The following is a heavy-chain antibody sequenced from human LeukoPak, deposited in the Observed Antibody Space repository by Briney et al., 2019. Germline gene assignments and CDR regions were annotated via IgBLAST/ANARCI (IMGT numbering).Heavy chain of an antibody. V-gene: IGHV4-31*03. J-gene: IGHJ5*02. CDR2: IYYGGST. D-gene: IGHD1-26*01. CDR3: ARTLRGFAESGSWFDP. CDR1: GGSISSGGYY. Sequence: SETLSLTCTVSGGSISSGGYYWSWIRQHPGKGLEWIGYIYYGGSTYYNPSLKSRVTISVDTSKNQFSLKLSSVTAADTAVYYCARTLRGFAESGSWFDPWGQGTLVTVSS.